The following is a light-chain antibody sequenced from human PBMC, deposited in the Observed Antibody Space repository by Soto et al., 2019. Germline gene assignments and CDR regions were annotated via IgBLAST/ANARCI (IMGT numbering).Light chain of an antibody. CDR3: QQYVISPRT. Sequence: EVVLTQSPGTLSLSPGERATLSCRAGQSVTRYLAWYQQKPGRAPRLLIYGASSRATDIPDRFSGSGSGTDFTLTISRLEPEDFAVYYCQQYVISPRTFGQGTKVDIK. CDR1: QSVTRY. V-gene: IGKV3-20*01. J-gene: IGKJ1*01. CDR2: GAS.